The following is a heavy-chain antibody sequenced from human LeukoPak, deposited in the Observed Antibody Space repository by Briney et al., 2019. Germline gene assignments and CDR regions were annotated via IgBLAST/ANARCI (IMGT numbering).Heavy chain of an antibody. CDR1: GYNFANYW. CDR2: IYPGDSDT. V-gene: IGHV5-51*01. J-gene: IGHJ4*02. CDR3: ARAGYSNRWDGVDY. Sequence: GESLKLSCKGSGYNFANYWIGWVRQMPGKGLEWMGLIYPGDSDTRYSPSFQGQVTISADKSINTAYLQWSSLKASDSAMYYCARAGYSNRWDGVDYWGQGTLVTVSS. D-gene: IGHD2/OR15-2a*01.